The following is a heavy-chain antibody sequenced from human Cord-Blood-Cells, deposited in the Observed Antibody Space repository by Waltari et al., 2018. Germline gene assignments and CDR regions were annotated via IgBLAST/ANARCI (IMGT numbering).Heavy chain of an antibody. D-gene: IGHD3-10*01. J-gene: IGHJ5*02. Sequence: QVQLQESGPGLVKPSETLSLTCTVSGGSVSSGSSYWSWIRQPPGKGLEWIGYIYYRGSTNYNPSLKSRVTISVDTSKNQFSLKLSSVTAADTAVYYWARGRGGVRGVLPNHNWFDPWGQGTLVTVSS. CDR3: ARGRGGVRGVLPNHNWFDP. CDR1: GGSVSSGSSY. CDR2: IYYRGST. V-gene: IGHV4-61*01.